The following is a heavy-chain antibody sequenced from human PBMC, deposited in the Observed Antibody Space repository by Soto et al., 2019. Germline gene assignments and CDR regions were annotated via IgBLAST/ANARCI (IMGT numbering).Heavy chain of an antibody. D-gene: IGHD5-18*01. V-gene: IGHV4-30-4*01. Sequence: QVQLQESGPGLVKPSQTLSLTCTVSGGSISSGNSYWSWIRQPPGKGLEWIGFISYSGSTYYSLSLKSRVTISVDTSTNQFSLNLSFVTAADTAVYYCATMGTPATGLYYFDYWGQGTLVTVSS. J-gene: IGHJ4*02. CDR2: ISYSGST. CDR1: GGSISSGNSY. CDR3: ATMGTPATGLYYFDY.